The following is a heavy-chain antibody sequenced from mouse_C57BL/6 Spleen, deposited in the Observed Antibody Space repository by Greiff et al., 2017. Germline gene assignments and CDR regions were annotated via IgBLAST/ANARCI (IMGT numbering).Heavy chain of an antibody. D-gene: IGHD2-1*01. CDR1: GFTFSSYA. Sequence: DVKLVESGGGLVKPGGSLKLSCAASGFTFSSYAMSWVRQTPEKRLEWVATISDGGSYTYYPDNVKGRFTISRDNAKNNLYLQMSHLKSEDTAMYYCAREGNCNFGGFDYWGQGTTLTVSS. J-gene: IGHJ2*01. CDR3: AREGNCNFGGFDY. CDR2: ISDGGSYT. V-gene: IGHV5-4*01.